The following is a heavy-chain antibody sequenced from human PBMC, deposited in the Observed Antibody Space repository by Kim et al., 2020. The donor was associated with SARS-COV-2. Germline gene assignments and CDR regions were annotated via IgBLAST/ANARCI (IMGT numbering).Heavy chain of an antibody. J-gene: IGHJ4*02. CDR2: IYSSGSP. CDR3: VRGNEGYNFDY. V-gene: IGHV4-4*07. D-gene: IGHD5-18*01. Sequence: SETLSLICSVSGDSLGPYYWNWIRQSAGKGLEWIGRIYSSGSPWYNRALRSRVTMSVDTSKNQFSLRLTSVTAADTAVYFCVRGNEGYNFDYWGQGLLVTVSS. CDR1: GDSLGPYY.